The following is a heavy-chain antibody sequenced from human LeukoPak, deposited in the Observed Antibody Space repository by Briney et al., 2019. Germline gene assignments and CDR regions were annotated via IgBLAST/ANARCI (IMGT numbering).Heavy chain of an antibody. Sequence: GSLRLSCAASGFTFSSYSMNWVRQAPGKGLEWVSYISTSSGTIYYADSVRGRFTISRDNAKNSLYLQMNSLRDEGTAVYYCAREVKTASGTWWFDAWGQGTLVTVSS. V-gene: IGHV3-48*02. CDR2: ISTSSGTI. CDR3: AREVKTASGTWWFDA. D-gene: IGHD6-13*01. J-gene: IGHJ5*02. CDR1: GFTFSSYS.